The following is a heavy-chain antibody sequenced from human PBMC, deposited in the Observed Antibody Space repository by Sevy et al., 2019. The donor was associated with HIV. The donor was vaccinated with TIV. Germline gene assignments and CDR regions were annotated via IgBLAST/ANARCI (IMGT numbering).Heavy chain of an antibody. V-gene: IGHV5-51*01. CDR2: IYPADSDT. CDR1: GYSFTNYW. Sequence: GESLKISCKGSGYSFTNYWIGWVRPMPGKGLEWMGIIYPADSDTRYSPSFQGQVTISADKSISTAYLQWSSLKASDTAIYYCAGGGNEPYYYYYGMDVWGQGTTVTVSS. CDR3: AGGGNEPYYYYYGMDV. J-gene: IGHJ6*02. D-gene: IGHD3-16*01.